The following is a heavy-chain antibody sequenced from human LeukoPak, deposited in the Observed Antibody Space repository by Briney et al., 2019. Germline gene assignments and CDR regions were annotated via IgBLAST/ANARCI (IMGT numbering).Heavy chain of an antibody. Sequence: GGSLRLSCAASGFTFSSYGMAWVRQAPRKGLEWVSDISGGGIRTDYADSVKGRFTISRDNSRHTLYLQMNSLRAEDTAVYYCAKRSGGPSPFDYWGQGTLVTVSS. CDR2: ISGGGIRT. V-gene: IGHV3-23*01. CDR1: GFTFSSYG. D-gene: IGHD3-3*01. J-gene: IGHJ4*02. CDR3: AKRSGGPSPFDY.